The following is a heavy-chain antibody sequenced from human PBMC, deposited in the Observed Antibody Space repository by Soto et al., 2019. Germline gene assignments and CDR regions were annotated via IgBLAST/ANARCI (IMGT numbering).Heavy chain of an antibody. D-gene: IGHD3-22*01. V-gene: IGHV4-4*02. Sequence: QVRLRESGPRLVKPSGTLSLTCAVSGSSITSSNWWTWVRQPPGKGLEWIGESYHSGSSNYNPSLKSRVTISVDKSKNQFFLKLTSVTAADTAVYYCARRYYYDSSGYYLGDWGQGTLVTVSS. CDR3: ARRYYYDSSGYYLGD. CDR1: GSSITSSNW. CDR2: SYHSGSS. J-gene: IGHJ4*02.